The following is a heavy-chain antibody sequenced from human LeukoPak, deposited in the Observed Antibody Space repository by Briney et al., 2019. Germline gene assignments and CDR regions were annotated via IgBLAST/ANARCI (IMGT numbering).Heavy chain of an antibody. D-gene: IGHD2-2*01. CDR2: ISYDGSNK. Sequence: GGSLRLSCAASGFTFSSYAMHWVRQAPGKGLEWVAVISYDGSNKYYADSVKGRFTMSRDNSKNTLYLQMNSLRAEDTAVYYCARDPYQMYYFDYWGQGTLVTVSS. V-gene: IGHV3-30*04. J-gene: IGHJ4*02. CDR3: ARDPYQMYYFDY. CDR1: GFTFSSYA.